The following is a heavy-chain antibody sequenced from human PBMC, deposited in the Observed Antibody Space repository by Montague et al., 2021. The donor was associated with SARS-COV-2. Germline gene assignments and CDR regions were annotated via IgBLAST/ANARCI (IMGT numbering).Heavy chain of an antibody. J-gene: IGHJ4*02. Sequence: SETLSLTCAVYGGSFSDYYWSWIRQPHGKGLEWIGEIHNRGTSTSHTSPTSRVSISFDTSKTQFSLYLSSVTASDTAVYYCARGSQHFNMIVVVMTGGEYYFDYWGQGTLVTVSS. CDR3: ARGSQHFNMIVVVMTGGEYYFDY. D-gene: IGHD3-22*01. CDR2: IHNRGTS. CDR1: GGSFSDYY. V-gene: IGHV4-34*01.